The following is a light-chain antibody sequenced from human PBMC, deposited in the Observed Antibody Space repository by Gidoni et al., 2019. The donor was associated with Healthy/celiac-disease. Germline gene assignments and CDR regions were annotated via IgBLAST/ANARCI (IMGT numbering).Light chain of an antibody. Sequence: SSELTQDPAVSVALGQTVRITCQGDSRRSYYASWYQQKPGQAPVLVIYGKNNQPSGIPDRFSGSSSGNTASLTITGAQAEDEADYYCNSRDSSGNHVVFGGGTKLTVL. CDR2: GKN. V-gene: IGLV3-19*01. CDR3: NSRDSSGNHVV. J-gene: IGLJ2*01. CDR1: SRRSYY.